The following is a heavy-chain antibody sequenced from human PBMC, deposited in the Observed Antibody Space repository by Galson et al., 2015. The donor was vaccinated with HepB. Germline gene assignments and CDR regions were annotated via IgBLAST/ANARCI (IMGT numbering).Heavy chain of an antibody. CDR3: ARVLTPVAIMGTNFDY. D-gene: IGHD1-14*01. Sequence: SVKVSCKASGYTFTNYGISWVRQAPGQGLEWMGWFNTYRGNTIYAQKLQGRVTMTTDTSTSTAYMELRSLISDDTAVYYCARVLTPVAIMGTNFDYWGQGTLVTVSS. CDR1: GYTFTNYG. CDR2: FNTYRGNT. V-gene: IGHV1-18*01. J-gene: IGHJ4*02.